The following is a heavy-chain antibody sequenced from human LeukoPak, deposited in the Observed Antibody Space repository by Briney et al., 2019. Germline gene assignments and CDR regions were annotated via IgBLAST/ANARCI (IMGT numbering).Heavy chain of an antibody. Sequence: SVKVSCKASGGTFSSYAISWVRQAPGQGLEWMGGIFPIFGTANYAQRFQGRVTITADESTSTAYMELSSLSSEDTAVYYCARAGGYCSGGSCYPNWFDPWGQGTLVTVSS. V-gene: IGHV1-69*13. CDR2: IFPIFGTA. CDR3: ARAGGYCSGGSCYPNWFDP. D-gene: IGHD2-15*01. CDR1: GGTFSSYA. J-gene: IGHJ5*02.